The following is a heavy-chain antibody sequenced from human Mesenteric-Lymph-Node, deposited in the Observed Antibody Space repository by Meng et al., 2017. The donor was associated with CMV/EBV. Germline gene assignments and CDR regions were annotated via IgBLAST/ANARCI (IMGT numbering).Heavy chain of an antibody. J-gene: IGHJ3*02. CDR3: AIDIYYDVWSAYPISGFDI. CDR2: FSGGGDRT. Sequence: GESLKISCAASGFTFSRYSMSWVRPPPGRGLEWVSGFSGGGDRTYYEDSVKGHFTISRDNSKSTLYLQMNGLRAEDTAMYYCAIDIYYDVWSAYPISGFDIWGQGTMVTVSS. D-gene: IGHD3-3*01. CDR1: GFTFSRYS. V-gene: IGHV3-23*01.